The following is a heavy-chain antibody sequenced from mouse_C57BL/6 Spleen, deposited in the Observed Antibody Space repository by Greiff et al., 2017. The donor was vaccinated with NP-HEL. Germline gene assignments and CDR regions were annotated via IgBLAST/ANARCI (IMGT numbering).Heavy chain of an antibody. D-gene: IGHD1-1*01. Sequence: VQRVESGAELMKPGASVKLSCKATGYTFTGYWIEWVKQRPGHGLEWIGEILPGSGSTNYNEKFKGKATFTADTSSNTAYMQLSSLTTEDSAIYYCARSGYYYGSSWPWFAYWGQGTLVTVSA. CDR1: GYTFTGYW. CDR3: ARSGYYYGSSWPWFAY. V-gene: IGHV1-9*01. CDR2: ILPGSGST. J-gene: IGHJ3*01.